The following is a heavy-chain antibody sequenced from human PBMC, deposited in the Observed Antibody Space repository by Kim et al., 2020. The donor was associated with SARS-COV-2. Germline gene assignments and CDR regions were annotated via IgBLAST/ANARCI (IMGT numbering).Heavy chain of an antibody. Sequence: ASVKVSCKASGYTFTSYAMNWVRQAPGQGLEWMGWINTNTGNPTYAQGFTGRFVFSLDTSVITAYLQISSLKAEDTAVYYCARDLTYYDILTGYYTEDYFDYWGQGTLVTVSS. V-gene: IGHV7-4-1*02. CDR1: GYTFTSYA. J-gene: IGHJ4*02. CDR2: INTNTGNP. D-gene: IGHD3-9*01. CDR3: ARDLTYYDILTGYYTEDYFDY.